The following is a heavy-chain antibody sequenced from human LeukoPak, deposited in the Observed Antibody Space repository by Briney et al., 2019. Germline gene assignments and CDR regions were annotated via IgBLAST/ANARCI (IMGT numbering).Heavy chain of an antibody. D-gene: IGHD2/OR15-2a*01. V-gene: IGHV3-21*01. CDR1: GFTFSSYV. Sequence: GGSLRLSCAASGFTFSSYVMSWVRQAPGKGLEWVSCISGSGDYKYYADSLKGRFTISRDNAEDSLYLQMDSLSVGDTAVYYCARDLRISGMDVWGKGTTVTVSS. CDR3: ARDLRISGMDV. CDR2: ISGSGDYK. J-gene: IGHJ6*03.